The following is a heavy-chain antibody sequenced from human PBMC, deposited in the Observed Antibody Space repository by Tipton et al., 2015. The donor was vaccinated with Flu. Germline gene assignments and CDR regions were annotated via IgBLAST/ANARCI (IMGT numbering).Heavy chain of an antibody. CDR1: GYTFSSYG. Sequence: QVQLVQSGAEVKKPGASVKVSCKASGYTFSSYGASWVRQAPGQGLEWMGWVSGYNDYPKYAQNFQGRVTMTADTSTSTAYMELRSLRSDDTAVYYCARGSGYAGDYWGQGTLVTVSS. D-gene: IGHD5-12*01. J-gene: IGHJ4*02. CDR3: ARGSGYAGDY. V-gene: IGHV1-18*01. CDR2: VSGYNDYP.